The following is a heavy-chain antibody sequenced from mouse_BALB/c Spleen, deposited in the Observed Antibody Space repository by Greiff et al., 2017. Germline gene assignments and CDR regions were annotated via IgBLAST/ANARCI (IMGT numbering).Heavy chain of an antibody. J-gene: IGHJ2*01. CDR3: NALWYYGSSYYFDY. CDR1: GFNIKDYY. V-gene: IGHV14-4*02. Sequence: EVQLQQSGAELVRSGASVKLSCTASGFNIKDYYMHWVKQRPEQGLEWIGWIDPENGDTEYAQKFQGKATMTADTSSNTAYLQLSSLTSEDTAVYYCNALWYYGSSYYFDYWGQGTTLTVSS. CDR2: IDPENGDT. D-gene: IGHD1-1*01.